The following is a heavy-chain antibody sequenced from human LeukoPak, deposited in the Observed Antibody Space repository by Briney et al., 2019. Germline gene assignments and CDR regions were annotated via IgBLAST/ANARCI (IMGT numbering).Heavy chain of an antibody. CDR3: ARDAYYDILTGYYLDY. Sequence: ASVKVSCKASGYTFTSYGISWVRQAPGQGLEWMGWISAYNGNTNYAQKLQGRVTMTTDTSTSTAYMELRSLRSEDTAVYYCARDAYYDILTGYYLDYWGQGTLVTVSS. D-gene: IGHD3-9*01. V-gene: IGHV1-18*01. CDR1: GYTFTSYG. CDR2: ISAYNGNT. J-gene: IGHJ4*02.